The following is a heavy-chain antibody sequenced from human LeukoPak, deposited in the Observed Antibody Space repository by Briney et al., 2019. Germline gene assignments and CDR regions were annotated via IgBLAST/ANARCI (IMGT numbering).Heavy chain of an antibody. CDR1: GGSISSSSYY. D-gene: IGHD2-15*01. CDR3: ARIRAASNCFDY. CDR2: IYYSGST. Sequence: SETLSLTCIVSGGSISSSSYYWGWIRQAPGKGLEWIGSIYYSGSTYYNPSLKSRVTISVDTSKNQFSLKLSSVTAADTAVYYCARIRAASNCFDYWGQGTLVTVSS. V-gene: IGHV4-39*01. J-gene: IGHJ4*02.